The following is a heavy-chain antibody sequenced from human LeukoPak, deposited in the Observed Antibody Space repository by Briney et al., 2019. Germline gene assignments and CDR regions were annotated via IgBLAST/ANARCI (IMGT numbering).Heavy chain of an antibody. D-gene: IGHD4-11*01. CDR3: ARTQGWGTVRTGYYYGMDV. Sequence: SETLSLTRTVSGGSISGSYWSWIRQPPGKGLEWIGYIYYSETYYNPSLKSRVTISLDMSKNQFSLNLRFVTAADTAVYFCARTQGWGTVRTGYYYGMDVWGQGTTVTVSS. V-gene: IGHV4-59*08. CDR1: GGSISGSY. J-gene: IGHJ6*02. CDR2: IYYSET.